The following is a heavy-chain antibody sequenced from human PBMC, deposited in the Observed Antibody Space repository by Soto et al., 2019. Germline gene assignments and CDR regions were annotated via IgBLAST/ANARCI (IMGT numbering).Heavy chain of an antibody. J-gene: IGHJ4*02. D-gene: IGHD3-16*01. CDR2: IKSKTDGGTT. V-gene: IGHV3-15*07. CDR1: GLTFSNSR. Sequence: GGSLRRSCAASGLTFSNSRMNWVRQAPGKGLEWVGRIKSKTDGGTTDYAAPVKGRFTIPRDDSKNTLHLQMNSLKPEDKAVFYFPAKMIMLGGVTVLAFWGKGTLVPVSP. CDR3: PAKMIMLGGVTVLAF.